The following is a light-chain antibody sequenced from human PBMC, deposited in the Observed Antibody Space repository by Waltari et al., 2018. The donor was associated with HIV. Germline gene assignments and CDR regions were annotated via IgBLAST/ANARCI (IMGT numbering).Light chain of an antibody. Sequence: VSKGLRQTATLTCTGNSNNVGNQGAAWLQQHQGHPPKLLSYRNNNRPSGISERLSASRSGNTASLTITGLQPEDEADYYCSSWDSSLSAWVFGGGTKLTVL. CDR3: SSWDSSLSAWV. V-gene: IGLV10-54*01. CDR1: SNNVGNQG. CDR2: RNN. J-gene: IGLJ3*02.